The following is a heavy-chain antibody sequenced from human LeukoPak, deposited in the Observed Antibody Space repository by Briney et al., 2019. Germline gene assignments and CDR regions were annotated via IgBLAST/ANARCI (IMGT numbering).Heavy chain of an antibody. J-gene: IGHJ4*02. V-gene: IGHV3-33*01. D-gene: IGHD6-6*01. Sequence: GGSLRLSCAASGFTFSSYGVHWVRQAPGKGLEWVAVIWYDGSNKYYADSVKGRFTISRDNSKNTLYLQMNSLRAEDTAVYYCARDLGRPPYYFDYWGQGTLVTVSS. CDR2: IWYDGSNK. CDR1: GFTFSSYG. CDR3: ARDLGRPPYYFDY.